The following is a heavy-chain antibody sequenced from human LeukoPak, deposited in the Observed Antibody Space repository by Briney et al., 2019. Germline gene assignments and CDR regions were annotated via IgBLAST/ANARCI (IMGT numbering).Heavy chain of an antibody. CDR3: ARVRSRRGYCSSTSCYRHFDY. CDR1: GYTFTSYD. J-gene: IGHJ4*02. V-gene: IGHV1-8*03. Sequence: ASVKVSCKASGYTFTSYDINWVRQATGQGLEWMGWMNPNSGNTGYAQKFQGRVIITRNTSISTAYMELSSLRSEDTAVYYCARVRSRRGYCSSTSCYRHFDYWGQGTLVTVSS. D-gene: IGHD2-2*02. CDR2: MNPNSGNT.